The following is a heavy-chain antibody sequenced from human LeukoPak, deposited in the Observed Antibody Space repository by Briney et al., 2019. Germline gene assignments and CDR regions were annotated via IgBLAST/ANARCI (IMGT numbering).Heavy chain of an antibody. CDR3: ASWSPFWSGSPSPSYYMDV. J-gene: IGHJ6*03. CDR1: GFTFSSYS. V-gene: IGHV3-21*01. Sequence: GGSLRLSCAASGFTFSSYSMNWVRQAPGKGLEWVSSISSSSSYIYYADSVKGRFTISRDNAKNSLYLQMNSLRAEDTAVYYCASWSPFWSGSPSPSYYMDVWGKGTTVTVSS. D-gene: IGHD3-3*01. CDR2: ISSSSSYI.